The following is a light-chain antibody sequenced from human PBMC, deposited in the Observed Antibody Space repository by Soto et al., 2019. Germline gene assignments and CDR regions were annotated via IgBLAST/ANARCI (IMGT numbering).Light chain of an antibody. CDR3: GTWDSTLSAGVV. CDR1: STNIGNNY. Sequence: QSVLTQPPSVSAAPGQKVTISCSGSSTNIGNNYVSWYQQLPGTAPKLLIYENNKRPSGIPDRFSGSQSGTSATLGITGLQTRDEADYYCGTWDSTLSAGVVFGGGTKLTVL. J-gene: IGLJ2*01. V-gene: IGLV1-51*01. CDR2: ENN.